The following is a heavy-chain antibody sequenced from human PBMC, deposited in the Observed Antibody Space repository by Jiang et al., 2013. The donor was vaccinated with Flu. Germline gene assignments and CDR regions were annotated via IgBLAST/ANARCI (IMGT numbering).Heavy chain of an antibody. J-gene: IGHJ2*01. CDR2: IYYRGTT. CDR3: AKVTQYRDDYWFLDA. CDR1: GASISSYY. Sequence: GPGLVKPSETLSLICSVSGASISSYYWSWIRQSPGKGLEWMGYIYYRGTTKYNPSLKSRVTISEDKSKNEVSLKLSSVTAADTAVYYCAKVTQYRDDYWFLDAWGRGTLVAVSS. D-gene: IGHD5-12*01. V-gene: IGHV4-59*13.